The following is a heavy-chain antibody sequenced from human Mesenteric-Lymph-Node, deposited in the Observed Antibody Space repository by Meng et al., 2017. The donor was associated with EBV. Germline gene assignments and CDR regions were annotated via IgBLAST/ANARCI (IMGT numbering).Heavy chain of an antibody. V-gene: IGHV4-61*01. CDR3: ARDRGWELLDY. J-gene: IGHJ4*02. CDR2: IYDSGIT. Sequence: QVQLQESGPGLVKPSETLSLTCTVSGVSVSGDSFYWSWIRQPPGKGLEWIGFIYDSGITHYSPSLKSRVTISVDTSKNQFSLELRSMTPADTAAYYCARDRGWELLDYWGQGTLVTVSS. D-gene: IGHD1-26*01. CDR1: GVSVSGDSFY.